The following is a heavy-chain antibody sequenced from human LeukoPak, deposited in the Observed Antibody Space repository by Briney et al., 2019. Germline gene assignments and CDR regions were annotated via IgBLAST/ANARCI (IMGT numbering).Heavy chain of an antibody. V-gene: IGHV4-38-2*02. CDR2: IYHSGST. Sequence: SETLSLTCTVSGYSISSGYYWGWIRQPPGKGLEWIGSIYHSGSTYYNPSLKSRVTISVDMSKNQFSLKLSSVTAADTAVYYCARDQATRGDYYGSGSPAFFDCWGQGSLVTVSS. CDR3: ARDQATRGDYYGSGSPAFFDC. J-gene: IGHJ4*02. CDR1: GYSISSGYY. D-gene: IGHD3-10*01.